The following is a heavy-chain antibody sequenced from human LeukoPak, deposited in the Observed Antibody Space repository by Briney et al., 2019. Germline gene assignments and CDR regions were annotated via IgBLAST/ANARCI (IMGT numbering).Heavy chain of an antibody. CDR2: IIPIFGTA. V-gene: IGHV1-69*13. Sequence: SVKVSCKASGGTFSSYAISWVRQTPGQGLEWMGGIIPIFGTANYAQKFQGRVTITADESTSTAYMELSSLRSEDTAVYYCARDRHTMVRGSYYYYGMDVWGKGTTVTVSS. D-gene: IGHD3-10*01. CDR1: GGTFSSYA. J-gene: IGHJ6*04. CDR3: ARDRHTMVRGSYYYYGMDV.